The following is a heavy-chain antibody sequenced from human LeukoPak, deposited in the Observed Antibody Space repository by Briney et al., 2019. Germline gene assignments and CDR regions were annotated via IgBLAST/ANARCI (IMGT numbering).Heavy chain of an antibody. CDR3: ATVPGGDFDY. CDR1: GYTFTSYD. Sequence: ASVKVSCKASGYTFTSYDINWVRQATGQGLEWMGWMNPNSGNTGYAQKFQGRVTMTEDTSTDTAYMELSSLRSEDTAVYYCATVPGGDFDYWGQGTLVTVSS. D-gene: IGHD2-21*01. CDR2: MNPNSGNT. J-gene: IGHJ4*02. V-gene: IGHV1-8*01.